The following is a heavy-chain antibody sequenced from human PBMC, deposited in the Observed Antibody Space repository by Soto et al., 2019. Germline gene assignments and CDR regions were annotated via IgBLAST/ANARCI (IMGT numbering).Heavy chain of an antibody. CDR2: IIPILGIA. V-gene: IGHV1-69*10. CDR3: ARGYPPYITGTTDYYYYYGMDV. J-gene: IGHJ6*02. CDR1: GGTFSSYA. D-gene: IGHD1-7*01. Sequence: ASVKVSCKASGGTFSSYAISWVRQAPGQGLEWMGGIIPILGIANYAQKFQGRVTITADKSTSTAYMELSSLRSEDTAVYYCARGYPPYITGTTDYYYYYGMDVGGQGTTVTVSS.